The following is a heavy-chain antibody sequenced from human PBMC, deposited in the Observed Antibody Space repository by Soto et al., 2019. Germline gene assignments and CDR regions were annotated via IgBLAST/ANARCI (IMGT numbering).Heavy chain of an antibody. D-gene: IGHD3-10*01. CDR3: ARLVRGSNIDYHYYLDV. J-gene: IGHJ6*03. CDR2: ISASNGDT. V-gene: IGHV1-18*01. Sequence: QVQLVQSGAEVKKPGASVKVSCKASGYTFTSHGITWLRQAPGQGLEWMGWISASNGDTNYAQRLKGRGTVTTDTSTTTSYLELRSLTAEDTAVYYCARLVRGSNIDYHYYLDVWGKGTTVTVSS. CDR1: GYTFTSHG.